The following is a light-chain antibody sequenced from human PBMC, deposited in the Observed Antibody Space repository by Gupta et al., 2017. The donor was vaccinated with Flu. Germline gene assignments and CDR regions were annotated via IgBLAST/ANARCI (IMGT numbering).Light chain of an antibody. V-gene: IGLV2-14*01. CDR3: SSYTSSSTRV. CDR1: SSDVGGYNY. CDR2: EVS. J-gene: IGLJ3*02. Sequence: QSALTQPASVSGSPGQSITISCTGTSSDVGGYNYVSWYQQLPGKAPKLMIDEVSNRPSGVSNRFSGSKSGNTASLTISGLQAEDEADYYCSSYTSSSTRVFGGGTKLTVL.